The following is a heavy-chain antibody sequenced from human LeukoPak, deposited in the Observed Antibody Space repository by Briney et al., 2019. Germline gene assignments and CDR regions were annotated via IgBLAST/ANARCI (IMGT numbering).Heavy chain of an antibody. CDR3: ARERWLQLRGSCDY. D-gene: IGHD5-24*01. Sequence: GGSLRLSCAASGFTFSDYYMSWIRQAPGKGLEWVSYISSSGSTIYYGDSGKGRFTISRDNAKNSLYLQMNSLRAEDTAVYYCARERWLQLRGSCDYWGQGILVTVSS. CDR2: ISSSGSTI. CDR1: GFTFSDYY. V-gene: IGHV3-11*01. J-gene: IGHJ4*02.